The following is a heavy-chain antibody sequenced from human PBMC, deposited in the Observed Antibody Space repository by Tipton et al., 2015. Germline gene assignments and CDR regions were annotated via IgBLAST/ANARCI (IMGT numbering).Heavy chain of an antibody. CDR1: GGSFTGYY. V-gene: IGHV4-59*01. D-gene: IGHD1-7*01. Sequence: TLSLTCAVYGGSFTGYYWSWIRQSPGKGLEWIAYISYSGSTNYNPSLKSRVTISMDTSKNQFSLKLSSVTAADTAVYYCARVEYNSNSGEEAFDIWGQGTMVTVSS. J-gene: IGHJ3*02. CDR3: ARVEYNSNSGEEAFDI. CDR2: ISYSGST.